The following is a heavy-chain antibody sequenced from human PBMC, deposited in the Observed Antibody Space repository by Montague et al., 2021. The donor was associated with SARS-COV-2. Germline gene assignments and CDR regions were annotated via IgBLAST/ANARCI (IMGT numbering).Heavy chain of an antibody. CDR2: IYSSGST. Sequence: CAVSGGSIRSGSYYWSWIRQPAGKGLEWIGRIYSSGSTNYNPSLKSRVTMSVDTSKNQFSLKVSSVTAADTAVYYCARDYGDYSYYYGLDVWGQGTTVTVSS. J-gene: IGHJ6*02. D-gene: IGHD4-17*01. CDR3: ARDYGDYSYYYGLDV. CDR1: GGSIRSGSYY. V-gene: IGHV4-61*02.